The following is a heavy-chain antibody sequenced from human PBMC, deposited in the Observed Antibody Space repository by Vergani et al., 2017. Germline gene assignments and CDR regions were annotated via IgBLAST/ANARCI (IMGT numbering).Heavy chain of an antibody. CDR1: GASMSIVGYY. CDR2: ILGSGTA. J-gene: IGHJ6*03. V-gene: IGHV4-61*02. Sequence: QVQLQESGPGLVKPSQTLSLTCTVPGASMSIVGYYWTWIRQSAGKRLEWIGDILGSGTANYNPSFQGRVSMSVATSKNQFSLKLNSVTAAEPAVYYCARAYYSYMDVWGKGTTVTVSS. CDR3: ARAYYSYMDV.